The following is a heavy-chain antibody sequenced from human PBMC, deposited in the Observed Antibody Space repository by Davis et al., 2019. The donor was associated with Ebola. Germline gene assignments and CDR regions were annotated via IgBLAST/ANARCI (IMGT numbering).Heavy chain of an antibody. CDR1: GGTFSSYA. CDR2: IIPIFGTA. Sequence: SVKVSCKASGGTFSSYAISWVRQAPGQGLEWMGGIIPIFGTANYAQKFQGRVTITADKSTSTAYMELSSLRSEDTAVYYCAREREIYCSGGSCYGSYGMDVWGQGTTVTVSS. V-gene: IGHV1-69*06. D-gene: IGHD2-15*01. J-gene: IGHJ6*02. CDR3: AREREIYCSGGSCYGSYGMDV.